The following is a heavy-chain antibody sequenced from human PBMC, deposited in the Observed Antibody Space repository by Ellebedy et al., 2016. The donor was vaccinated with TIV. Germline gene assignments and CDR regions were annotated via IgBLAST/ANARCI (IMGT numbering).Heavy chain of an antibody. CDR2: ISGSGDRT. CDR1: GFTFSIYA. D-gene: IGHD2-2*02. CDR3: AKLACSSPGCYSRYYFDY. J-gene: IGHJ4*02. Sequence: GESLKISCAASGFTFSIYAMSWVRQAPGKGLEWVSLISGSGDRTYYADSVKGRFTISRDNSKDPLYVQMNSLRAEETAVYYSAKLACSSPGCYSRYYFDYWGQGTLVTVSS. V-gene: IGHV3-23*01.